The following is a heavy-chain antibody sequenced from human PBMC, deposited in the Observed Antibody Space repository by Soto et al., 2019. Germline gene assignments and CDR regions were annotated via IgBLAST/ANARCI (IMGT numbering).Heavy chain of an antibody. CDR3: AHRRTRPYCGGDCFPTFDY. J-gene: IGHJ4*02. Sequence: SGPTLVNPTQTLTLTCTFSGFSLSTSGVGVGWIRQPPGKALEWLALIYWDDDKRYSPSLKSRLTITKDTSKNQVVLTMTNMESVDTATYYCAHRRTRPYCGGDCFPTFDYWGQGTLVTVSS. V-gene: IGHV2-5*02. D-gene: IGHD2-21*02. CDR2: IYWDDDK. CDR1: GFSLSTSGVG.